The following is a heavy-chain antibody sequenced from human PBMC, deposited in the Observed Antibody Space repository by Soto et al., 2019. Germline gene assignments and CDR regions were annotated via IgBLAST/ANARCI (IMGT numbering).Heavy chain of an antibody. CDR1: GFTFSSYA. V-gene: IGHV3-30-3*01. CDR3: ARDGDGYNYYYYYGMDV. D-gene: IGHD5-12*01. CDR2: ISYDGSNK. Sequence: GGSLRLSCAASGFTFSSYAMHWVRQAPGKGLEWVAVISYDGSNKYYADSVKGRFTISRDNSKNTLYLQMNSLRAEDTAVYYCARDGDGYNYYYYYGMDVWGQGTTVTVSS. J-gene: IGHJ6*02.